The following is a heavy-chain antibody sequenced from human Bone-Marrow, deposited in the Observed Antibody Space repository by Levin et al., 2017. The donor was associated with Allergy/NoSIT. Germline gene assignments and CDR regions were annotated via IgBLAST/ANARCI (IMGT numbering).Heavy chain of an antibody. J-gene: IGHJ6*03. V-gene: IGHV1-24*01. CDR1: GHTLTEIA. Sequence: PPASVKVSCRVSGHTLTEIAMHWVRQAPGKGLEWVGGFDSEENEMIYARKVQGRVTMTEDASTDTVYLELRSLRSDDTAVYYCATDYDMDVWGKGTTVTVSS. CDR2: FDSEENEM. CDR3: ATDYDMDV.